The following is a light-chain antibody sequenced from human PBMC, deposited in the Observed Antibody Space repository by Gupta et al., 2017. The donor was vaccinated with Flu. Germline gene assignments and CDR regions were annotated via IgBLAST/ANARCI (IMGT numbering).Light chain of an antibody. Sequence: LGERATINCKSSQSVLYSSNNKNYLAWYQQKPGQPPKLLIYWASTRESGVPDRFSGSGSGTDFTLTISSLQAEDVAVYYCQQYYSTPLTFGGGTKVEIK. CDR2: WAS. CDR1: QSVLYSSNNKNY. V-gene: IGKV4-1*01. J-gene: IGKJ4*01. CDR3: QQYYSTPLT.